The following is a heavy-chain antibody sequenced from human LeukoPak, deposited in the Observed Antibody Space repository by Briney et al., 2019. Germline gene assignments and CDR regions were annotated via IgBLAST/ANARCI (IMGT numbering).Heavy chain of an antibody. V-gene: IGHV4-34*01. CDR1: GGSFSGYY. D-gene: IGHD6-13*01. Sequence: SETLSLTCAVYGGSFSGYYWSWIRQPPGKGLEWIGEINHSGSTNYNPSLKSRVTISVDTSKNQFSLKLSSVTAADTAVYYCARRRQYSSSWYSTTEKGSANWFDPWGQGTLVTVSS. CDR3: ARRRQYSSSWYSTTEKGSANWFDP. J-gene: IGHJ5*02. CDR2: INHSGST.